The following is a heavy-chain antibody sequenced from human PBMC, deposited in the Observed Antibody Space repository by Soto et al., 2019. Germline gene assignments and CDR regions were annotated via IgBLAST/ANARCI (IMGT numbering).Heavy chain of an antibody. D-gene: IGHD5-18*01. CDR1: GFSLTTSGVG. Sequence: QITLKESGPTRVKPTQTLALTCTFSGFSLTTSGVGVGWIRKTPGKALEWLAVIYWDDDKRYSPSLKTRLTITKETSKNQVVLTMAYMDPVDTATYFCAHRGYMYGDWDQGYFDYWGQGILVTVSS. CDR2: IYWDDDK. J-gene: IGHJ4*02. V-gene: IGHV2-5*02. CDR3: AHRGYMYGDWDQGYFDY.